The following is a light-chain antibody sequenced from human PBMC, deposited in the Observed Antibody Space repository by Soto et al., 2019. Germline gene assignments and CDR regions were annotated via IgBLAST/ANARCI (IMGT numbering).Light chain of an antibody. J-gene: IGKJ1*01. V-gene: IGKV3-20*01. CDR2: GTS. CDR1: QTVAYTS. CDR3: QQYFTTPRT. Sequence: EIVLTQSPGILSLSPGARATLSCRASQTVAYTSLAWYQQRPGQAPRLLIYGTSTRATGTPDRFIGSGSGTAFTLTISRREPEDFSVYYCQQYFTTPRTFGQGTKVE.